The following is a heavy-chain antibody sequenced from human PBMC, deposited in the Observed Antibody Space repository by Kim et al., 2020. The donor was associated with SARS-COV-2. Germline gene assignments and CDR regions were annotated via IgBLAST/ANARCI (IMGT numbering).Heavy chain of an antibody. CDR3: ARDPAVPSAISEGFADH. Sequence: ASVKVSCEASGYTFNDFYIQWVRQAPGQGLEWMGYINPNTGDTDFAQKFQDRDTLTGRSAVNTAYMELSGLTSDDTAIYYCARDPAVPSAISEGFADHWG. CDR1: GYTFNDFY. V-gene: IGHV1-2*02. CDR2: INPNTGDT. J-gene: IGHJ4*01. D-gene: IGHD6-25*01.